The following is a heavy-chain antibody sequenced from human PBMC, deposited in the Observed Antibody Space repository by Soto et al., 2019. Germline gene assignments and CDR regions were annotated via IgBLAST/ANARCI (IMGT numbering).Heavy chain of an antibody. CDR1: GGTFSSYA. Sequence: SVKVSYKASGGTFSSYAISWVRQAPGQGLEWMGGIIPIFGTANYAQKFQGRVTITADESTSTAYMELSSLRSEDTAVYYCAREAMGLGGMDVWGQGTTVTVSS. J-gene: IGHJ6*02. CDR2: IIPIFGTA. V-gene: IGHV1-69*13. D-gene: IGHD5-18*01. CDR3: AREAMGLGGMDV.